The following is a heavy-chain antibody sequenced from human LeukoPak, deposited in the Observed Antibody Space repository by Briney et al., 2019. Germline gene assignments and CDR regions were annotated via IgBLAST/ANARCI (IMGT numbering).Heavy chain of an antibody. CDR3: AREGGVNYYDLDYFDY. V-gene: IGHV3-48*03. Sequence: GGSLRLSCVGSGFTFSTYEMTWVRQAPGKGLEWVSYISSSGGTIYYADSVKGGFSISRDNAKNSLYLQMNSLRAEDTAVYYCAREGGVNYYDLDYFDYWGQGTLITVSS. J-gene: IGHJ4*02. CDR2: ISSSGGTI. D-gene: IGHD3-22*01. CDR1: GFTFSTYE.